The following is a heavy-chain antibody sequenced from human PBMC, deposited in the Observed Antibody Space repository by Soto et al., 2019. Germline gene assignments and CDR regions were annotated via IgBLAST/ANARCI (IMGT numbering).Heavy chain of an antibody. CDR2: IYYSGST. CDR1: GGSISSPTYY. J-gene: IGHJ4*02. Sequence: SETLSLTCSVSGGSISSPTYYLGWIRQPPGKGLEWIGSIYYSGSTYYSPSLKSRVTISVDTSKNQFSLKVSSVTAADTAVYYCARLPGITPSRPDYWGQGTLGTVS. V-gene: IGHV4-39*01. CDR3: ARLPGITPSRPDY.